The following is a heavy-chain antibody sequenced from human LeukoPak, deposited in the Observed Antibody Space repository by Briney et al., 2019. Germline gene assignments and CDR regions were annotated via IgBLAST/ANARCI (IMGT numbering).Heavy chain of an antibody. Sequence: ASVKVSCKASGYTFTSYDINWVRQATGQGLEWMGWMNPNSGNTGYAQKFQGRVTMTRNTSISTAYMELSSLRSGDTAVYYCARTLHLGYCSSTSCYDYYYMDVWGKGTTVTVSS. CDR1: GYTFTSYD. V-gene: IGHV1-8*01. CDR3: ARTLHLGYCSSTSCYDYYYMDV. CDR2: MNPNSGNT. D-gene: IGHD2-2*01. J-gene: IGHJ6*03.